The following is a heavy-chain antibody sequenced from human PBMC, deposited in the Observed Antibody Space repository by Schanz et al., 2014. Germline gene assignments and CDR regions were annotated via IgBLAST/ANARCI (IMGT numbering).Heavy chain of an antibody. J-gene: IGHJ6*02. Sequence: EVQLVESGGGLVQPGGSLRLSCAASGFTLSNSDMHWVRQGTGKGLEWVSTIGYLGDTYYPDSVKGRFTVSRDNAKNSLYLQMNSLRAEDTAVYYCARDVDDRRGYGSGYCLGDCMDVWGQGTTVTVSS. CDR2: IGYLGDT. CDR3: ARDVDDRRGYGSGYCLGDCMDV. CDR1: GFTLSNSD. D-gene: IGHD3-10*01. V-gene: IGHV3-13*01.